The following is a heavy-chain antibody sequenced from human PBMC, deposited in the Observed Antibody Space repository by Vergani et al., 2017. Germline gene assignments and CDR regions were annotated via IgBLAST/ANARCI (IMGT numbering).Heavy chain of an antibody. V-gene: IGHV4-34*01. CDR1: GGSFSGFY. Sequence: QVQLQQWGAGLLKPSETLSLICAVYGGSFSGFYWSWIRQPPGKGLEWIGEINHSGSTNYNPSLKSRVTISVNTSKNQFSLKLSSVTAADTAVYYCARCRKYCSSTICYLYYYYYFMDVGGKGTTVTVSS. J-gene: IGHJ6*03. D-gene: IGHD2-2*01. CDR3: ARCRKYCSSTICYLYYYYYFMDV. CDR2: INHSGST.